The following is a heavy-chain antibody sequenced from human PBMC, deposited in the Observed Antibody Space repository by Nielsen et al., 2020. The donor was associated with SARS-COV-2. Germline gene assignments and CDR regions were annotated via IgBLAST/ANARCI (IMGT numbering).Heavy chain of an antibody. D-gene: IGHD3-10*01. CDR1: GFTFSSYG. CDR3: ARDLRFGDTDAFDI. V-gene: IGHV3-33*01. J-gene: IGHJ3*02. Sequence: GGSLRLSCAASGFTFSSYGMHWVRQAPGKGLEWVAVIWYDGSNKYYADSVKGRFTISRDNSKNTLYLQMNSLRAEDTAVYYCARDLRFGDTDAFDIWGQGTMVTVSS. CDR2: IWYDGSNK.